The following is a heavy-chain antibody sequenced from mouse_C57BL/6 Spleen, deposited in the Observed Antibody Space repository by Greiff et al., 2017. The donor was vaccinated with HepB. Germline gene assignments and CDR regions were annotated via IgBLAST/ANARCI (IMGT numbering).Heavy chain of an antibody. J-gene: IGHJ4*01. CDR1: GYTFTSYW. CDR2: INPSNGGT. CDR3: ARSMGYYYGSSYIYAMDY. Sequence: QVQLQQPGTELVKPGASVKLSCKASGYTFTSYWMHWVKQRPGQGLEWIGNINPSNGGTNYNEKFKIKATLTVDKSSSTAYMQLSSLTSEDSAVYYCARSMGYYYGSSYIYAMDYWGQGTSVTVSS. D-gene: IGHD1-1*01. V-gene: IGHV1-53*01.